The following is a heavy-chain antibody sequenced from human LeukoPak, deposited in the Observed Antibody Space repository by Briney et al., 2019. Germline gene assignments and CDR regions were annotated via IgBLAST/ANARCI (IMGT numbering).Heavy chain of an antibody. CDR2: IIPIFGTA. V-gene: IGHV1-69*05. CDR3: ARARVYYDSSGYYYYYYGMDV. J-gene: IGHJ6*02. D-gene: IGHD3-22*01. CDR1: GGTFSSYA. Sequence: AASVKVSCKASGGTFSSYAISWVRQAPGQGLEWMGGIIPIFGTANYAQKFQGRVTITTDESTSTAYMELSSLRSEDTAVYYCARARVYYDSSGYYYYYYGMDVWGQGTTVTVSS.